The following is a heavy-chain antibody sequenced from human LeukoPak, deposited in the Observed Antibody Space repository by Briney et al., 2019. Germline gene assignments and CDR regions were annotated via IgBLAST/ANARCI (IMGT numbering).Heavy chain of an antibody. CDR2: IYYGGST. D-gene: IGHD3-22*01. Sequence: SETLSLTCTVSGGSISSSSYYWGWIRQPPGKGLEWIGSIYYGGSTYYNPSLKSRVTISVDTSKNQFSLKLSSVTAADTAVYYCARGISSGYYYSSWYFDYWGQGTLVTVSS. J-gene: IGHJ4*02. V-gene: IGHV4-39*07. CDR3: ARGISSGYYYSSWYFDY. CDR1: GGSISSSSYY.